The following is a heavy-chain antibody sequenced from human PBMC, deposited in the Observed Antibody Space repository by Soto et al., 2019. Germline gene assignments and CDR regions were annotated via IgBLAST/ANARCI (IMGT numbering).Heavy chain of an antibody. CDR3: ARDTFVGYSYGTEFDY. D-gene: IGHD5-18*01. Sequence: QVQLVESGGGVVQPGRSLRLSCAASGFTFSSYAMHWVRQAPGKGLEWVAVISYDGSNKYYADSVKGRFTISRDNSKNTLYLQMNSLRAEDTAVYYCARDTFVGYSYGTEFDYWGQGTLVTVSS. J-gene: IGHJ4*02. CDR1: GFTFSSYA. CDR2: ISYDGSNK. V-gene: IGHV3-30-3*01.